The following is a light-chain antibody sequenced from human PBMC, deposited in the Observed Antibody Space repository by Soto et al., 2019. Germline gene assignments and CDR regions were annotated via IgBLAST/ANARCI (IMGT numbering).Light chain of an antibody. J-gene: IGKJ1*01. CDR2: AAS. CDR3: QQSYSTPRT. Sequence: DIQLTQSPSSLSASVGDRVTITCRASQRISNYLNWYQQKPGKAPKLLMFAASSLQSGVPSRFSGGGSEADFTLTISSLQPDDFATYYCQQSYSTPRTFGQGTKVEIK. CDR1: QRISNY. V-gene: IGKV1-39*01.